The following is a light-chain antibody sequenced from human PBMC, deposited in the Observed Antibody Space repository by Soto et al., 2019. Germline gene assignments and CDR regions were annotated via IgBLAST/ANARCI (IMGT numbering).Light chain of an antibody. CDR2: GAY. CDR1: QSVAGSY. Sequence: EILLTRASGALSLSPGEGATVSWRSSQSVAGSYLAWYQTKPGQAPRLLIYGAYSRATGFPDRFSGSGSGTDFTLTISGLEPEDSAVYYCQQYGSSSEITFGQGTRREIK. J-gene: IGKJ5*01. CDR3: QQYGSSSEIT. V-gene: IGKV3-20*01.